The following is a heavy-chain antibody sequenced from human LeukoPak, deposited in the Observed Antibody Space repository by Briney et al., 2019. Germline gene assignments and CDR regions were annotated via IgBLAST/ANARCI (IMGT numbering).Heavy chain of an antibody. CDR2: ISNSGSTI. Sequence: PGGSLRLSRAASGFTFSDSYMNWIRQAPGKGLEWVSYISNSGSTIYYADSVKGRFTISRDNAKNSLYLQMNSLRAEDTAVYYCARDPPGWNDLEIDYWGQGTLVTVSS. V-gene: IGHV3-11*04. D-gene: IGHD1-1*01. J-gene: IGHJ4*02. CDR1: GFTFSDSY. CDR3: ARDPPGWNDLEIDY.